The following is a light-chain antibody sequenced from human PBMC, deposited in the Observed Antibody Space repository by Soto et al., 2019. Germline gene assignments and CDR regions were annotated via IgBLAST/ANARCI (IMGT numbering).Light chain of an antibody. CDR3: QQYNNWPPWT. J-gene: IGKJ1*01. CDR1: QSVSSN. CDR2: GAS. V-gene: IGKV3-15*01. Sequence: EIVMTQSPSTLSLSPLEIASLSCSASQSVSSNLAWYQQRPGQAPRLLIYGASTRATGIPARFSGSGSGTEFTLTISSLQSEDFAVYYCQQYNNWPPWTFGQGTKVDIK.